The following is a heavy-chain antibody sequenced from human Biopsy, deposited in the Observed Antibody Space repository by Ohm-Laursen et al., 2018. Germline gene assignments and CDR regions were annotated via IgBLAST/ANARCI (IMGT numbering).Heavy chain of an antibody. D-gene: IGHD1-14*01. Sequence: SLRLSCTASGFSLRNFTINWVRQAPGKGLGWVSSISRSVSHILYAETLKGRFTSSRDNAKNSVYLQMNSLRVEDTGVYYCARGRTHLLPDHDWFDPWGQGTLVTVSS. CDR3: ARGRTHLLPDHDWFDP. CDR2: ISRSVSHI. J-gene: IGHJ5*02. V-gene: IGHV3-21*06. CDR1: GFSLRNFT.